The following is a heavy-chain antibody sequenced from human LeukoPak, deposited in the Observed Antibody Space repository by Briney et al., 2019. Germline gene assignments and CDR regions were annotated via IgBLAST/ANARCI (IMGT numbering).Heavy chain of an antibody. CDR2: IRYDGSNK. Sequence: GGSLRLSCAASGFTFSSYGMHWVRQAPGKGLEWVAFIRYDGSNKYYADSVKGRFTISRDNSKNTLYLQMNSLRAEDTAVYYCAREVAVALQSDYWGQGTLVTVSS. J-gene: IGHJ4*02. V-gene: IGHV3-30*02. CDR3: AREVAVALQSDY. D-gene: IGHD6-19*01. CDR1: GFTFSSYG.